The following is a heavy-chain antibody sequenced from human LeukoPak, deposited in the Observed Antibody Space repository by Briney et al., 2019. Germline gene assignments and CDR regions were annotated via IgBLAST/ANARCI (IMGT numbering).Heavy chain of an antibody. J-gene: IGHJ4*02. CDR3: ARGDRSGWDFDY. Sequence: GGSLRLSCAASEFTFSIYRMNWVRQAPGKGLEWVSSISSGDNYIYYTDSVKGRFTISRDNAKNSLYLQMNSLRAEDTAVYCCARGDRSGWDFDYWGQGTLVTVSS. V-gene: IGHV3-21*01. CDR1: EFTFSIYR. CDR2: ISSGDNYI. D-gene: IGHD6-19*01.